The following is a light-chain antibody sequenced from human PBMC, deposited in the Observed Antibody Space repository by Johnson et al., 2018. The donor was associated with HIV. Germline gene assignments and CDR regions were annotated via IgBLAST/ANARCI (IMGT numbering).Light chain of an antibody. CDR1: SSNIGNNY. CDR3: GTWDSSLSAAGV. J-gene: IGLJ1*01. CDR2: DNN. Sequence: QSVLTQPPSVSAAPGQKVTISCSGSSSNIGNNYVSWYQQLPGTAPKLLIYDNNKRPSGIPDRLSGSKSGTSATLGITGLQTGDEADYYCGTWDSSLSAAGVFGTGTKVTVL. V-gene: IGLV1-51*01.